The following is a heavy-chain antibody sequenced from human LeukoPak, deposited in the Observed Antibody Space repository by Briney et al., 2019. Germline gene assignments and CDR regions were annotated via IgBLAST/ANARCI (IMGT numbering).Heavy chain of an antibody. Sequence: GGSLRLFCAASGFTFSNYAMSWVRQAPGKGLEGVSGISGSGGSTYYADSVKGRLTISRDNSKNTLYLQMDSLRAEDTAVYYCAKVGIRISLIVVVFTTADDWYFDLWGRGTLVTASS. J-gene: IGHJ2*01. CDR1: GFTFSNYA. D-gene: IGHD3-22*01. CDR2: ISGSGGST. CDR3: AKVGIRISLIVVVFTTADDWYFDL. V-gene: IGHV3-23*01.